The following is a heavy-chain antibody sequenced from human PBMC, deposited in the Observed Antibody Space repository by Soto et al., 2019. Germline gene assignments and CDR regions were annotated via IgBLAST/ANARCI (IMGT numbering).Heavy chain of an antibody. CDR3: ARDCSSTSCYAFDY. Sequence: EVQLVESGGGLVQPGGSLRLSCAASGFTFSSYSMNWVRQAPGKGLEWVSYISSSSSTIYYADSVKGRFTISRDNAKNSLYLQMNSLRAEDKAVYYCARDCSSTSCYAFDYWGQGTLVTVSS. CDR2: ISSSSSTI. CDR1: GFTFSSYS. D-gene: IGHD2-2*01. J-gene: IGHJ4*02. V-gene: IGHV3-48*01.